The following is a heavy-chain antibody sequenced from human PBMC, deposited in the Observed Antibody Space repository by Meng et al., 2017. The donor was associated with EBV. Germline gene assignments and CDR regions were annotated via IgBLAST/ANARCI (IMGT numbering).Heavy chain of an antibody. V-gene: IGHV1-69*06. CDR3: ARAEIAAAGRLDY. Sequence: QVQPVEAWAGVKKPGSSVKVSCKAYGGTFSSYAISWVQQAPGQGLEWMGGIIPIFGTANYAQKFQGRVRITADKSTSTAYMELSSLRSEDTAVYYCARAEIAAAGRLDYWGQGTLVTVSS. CDR1: GGTFSSYA. J-gene: IGHJ4*02. D-gene: IGHD6-13*01. CDR2: IIPIFGTA.